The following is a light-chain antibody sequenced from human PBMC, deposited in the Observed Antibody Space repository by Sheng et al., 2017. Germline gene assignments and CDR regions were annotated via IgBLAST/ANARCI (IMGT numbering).Light chain of an antibody. CDR1: SNDVGVYKF. CDR2: DVS. Sequence: PPHSVSGSPGQSITISCTGTSNDVGVYKFVSWYQQHPGKAPKLMIYDVSDRPSGVSTRFSGSKSANTASLTISGLQADDEADYYCSSYTSSGTHVFGTGTKVIVL. V-gene: IGLV2-14*03. J-gene: IGLJ1*01. CDR3: SSYTSSGTHV.